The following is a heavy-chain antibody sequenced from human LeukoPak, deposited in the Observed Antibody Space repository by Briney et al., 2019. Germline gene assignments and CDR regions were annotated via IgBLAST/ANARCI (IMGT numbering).Heavy chain of an antibody. CDR1: GFTFSDYW. Sequence: QSGGSLRLSCTASGFTFSDYWVTWVRQAPGKGPEWVGNIKQDGSQRYYVESVRGRFTITRDNAKNSLYLQMNSLRAEDTAVYYCTREGYCSGGSCYGDWFDPWGQGTLVTVSS. CDR2: IKQDGSQR. D-gene: IGHD2-15*01. CDR3: TREGYCSGGSCYGDWFDP. V-gene: IGHV3-7*01. J-gene: IGHJ5*02.